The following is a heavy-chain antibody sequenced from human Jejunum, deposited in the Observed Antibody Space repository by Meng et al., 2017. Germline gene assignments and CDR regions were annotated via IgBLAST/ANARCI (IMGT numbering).Heavy chain of an antibody. D-gene: IGHD6-13*01. CDR1: GFTLSSYW. CDR3: VRDRRYSSSWFGGGDN. CDR2: IKKDGSGQ. J-gene: IGHJ4*02. V-gene: IGHV3-7*03. Sequence: GESLKISCAASGFTLSSYWMSWLRRAPGKGLEWVANIKKDGSGQNYVDSVKGRFTISRDNAKNSLYLQMNTLRSEDTALYYCVRDRRYSSSWFGGGDNWGQGTLVTVSS.